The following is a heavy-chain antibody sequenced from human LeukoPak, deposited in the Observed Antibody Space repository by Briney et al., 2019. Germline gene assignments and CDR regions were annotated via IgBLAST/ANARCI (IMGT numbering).Heavy chain of an antibody. CDR3: ARIDYDFWSAEFDY. D-gene: IGHD3-3*01. CDR2: IYYSGST. CDR1: GGSISSSSYY. V-gene: IGHV4-39*07. Sequence: SETLSLTCIIPGGSISSSSYYWGWIRQPPGKGLEWIGSIYYSGSTYYNPSLKSRVTISVDTSKNQFSLKLSSVTAADTAVYYCARIDYDFWSAEFDYWGQGTLVTVSS. J-gene: IGHJ4*02.